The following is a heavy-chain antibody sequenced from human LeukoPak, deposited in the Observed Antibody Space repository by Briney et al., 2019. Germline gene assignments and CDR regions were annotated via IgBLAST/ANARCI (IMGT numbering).Heavy chain of an antibody. CDR3: GRQVDIAVAGYDY. D-gene: IGHD6-13*01. CDR1: GYSFTSYL. V-gene: IGHV5-51*01. J-gene: IGHJ4*02. CDR2: IYPGHSDT. Sequence: GESLKISCKGSGYSFTSYLIAWVRQMPGKSLEWIGIIYPGHSDTKYSPSFQGQGTISADNSIHPTYLQLSNLKTSHTTMYYSGRQVDIAVAGYDYWGQGTLITVSS.